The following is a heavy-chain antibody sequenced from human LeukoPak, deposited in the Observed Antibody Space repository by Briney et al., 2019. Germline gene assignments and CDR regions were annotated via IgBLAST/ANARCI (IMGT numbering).Heavy chain of an antibody. CDR3: ARNGAAAGTYYYYMDV. J-gene: IGHJ6*03. D-gene: IGHD6-13*01. CDR2: INWNGGST. CDR1: GFTFDDYG. V-gene: IGHV3-20*01. Sequence: GRSLRLSCAASGFTFDDYGMSWVRQAPGKGLEWVSGINWNGGSTGYADSVKGRFTISRDNAKNSLYLQMNSLRAEDTALYHCARNGAAAGTYYYYMDVWGKGTTVTVSS.